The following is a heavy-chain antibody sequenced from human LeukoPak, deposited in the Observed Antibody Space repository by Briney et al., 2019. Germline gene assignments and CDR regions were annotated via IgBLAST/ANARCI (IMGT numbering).Heavy chain of an antibody. CDR2: VNPSGGST. D-gene: IGHD7-27*01. CDR1: GYTFTSYL. V-gene: IGHV1-46*01. J-gene: IGHJ4*02. Sequence: ASVKVSCKASGYTFTSYLMHWVRQAPGQGLEWMGLVNPSGGSTNYAQKFQGRVTMTRDMSTSTVFMELDSLRSADTAVYYCARGPGDLGDYWGQGTLVTVSS. CDR3: ARGPGDLGDY.